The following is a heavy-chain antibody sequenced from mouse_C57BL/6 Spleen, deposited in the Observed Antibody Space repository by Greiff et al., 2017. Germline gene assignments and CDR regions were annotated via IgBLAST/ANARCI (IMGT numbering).Heavy chain of an antibody. CDR2: IYPGNSDT. D-gene: IGHD2-14*01. Sequence: VQLKQSGTVLARPGASVKMSCKTSGYTFTSYWMHWVKQRPGQGLEWIGAIYPGNSDTSYNQKFKGKAKLTAVTSASTAYMELSSLTNEYSAVYYCTNGGYRSYYAMDYWGQGTSVTVSS. J-gene: IGHJ4*01. V-gene: IGHV1-5*01. CDR3: TNGGYRSYYAMDY. CDR1: GYTFTSYW.